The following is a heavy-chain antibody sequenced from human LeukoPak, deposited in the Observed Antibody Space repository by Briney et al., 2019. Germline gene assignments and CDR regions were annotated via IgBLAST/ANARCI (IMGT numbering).Heavy chain of an antibody. J-gene: IGHJ4*02. CDR3: ARGRITVFGFIGVH. CDR1: GATVTSYD. V-gene: IGHV1-8*03. D-gene: IGHD3-3*01. Sequence: ASVKLSCKASGATVTSYDINWGRQATGQGREGMGWMNPNSGNTGYAKKLQGRVTITRNTSISTAYMELSSLRSEDTAVYYCARGRITVFGFIGVHWGQGTLVTVSS. CDR2: MNPNSGNT.